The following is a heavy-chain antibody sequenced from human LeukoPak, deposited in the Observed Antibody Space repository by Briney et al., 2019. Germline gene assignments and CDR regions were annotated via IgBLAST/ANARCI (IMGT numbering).Heavy chain of an antibody. Sequence: EASVKVSCTASGYTFTSYAMHWVRQAPGQRLEWMGWINAGNGNTKYSQKFQGRVTITRDTSASTAYMELSSLRSEDTAVYYCARDQQWLESPTHYYYGMDVWGQGTTVTVSS. CDR2: INAGNGNT. CDR1: GYTFTSYA. D-gene: IGHD6-19*01. CDR3: ARDQQWLESPTHYYYGMDV. J-gene: IGHJ6*02. V-gene: IGHV1-3*01.